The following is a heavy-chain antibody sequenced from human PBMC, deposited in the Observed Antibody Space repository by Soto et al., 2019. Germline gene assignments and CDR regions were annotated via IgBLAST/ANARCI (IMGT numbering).Heavy chain of an antibody. CDR3: AKEWVYDSSGWSFGY. J-gene: IGHJ4*02. V-gene: IGHV3-30*18. Sequence: VQLVESGGGVVQPGRSLRLSCAASGFTFSTCGMHWVRQAPGKGLEWVAVISDDGSKKYYADSVKGRFTISRDNSKNTLDLQMNSLRAEDTAVYYCAKEWVYDSSGWSFGYWGQGTLVTVSS. CDR1: GFTFSTCG. CDR2: ISDDGSKK. D-gene: IGHD3-22*01.